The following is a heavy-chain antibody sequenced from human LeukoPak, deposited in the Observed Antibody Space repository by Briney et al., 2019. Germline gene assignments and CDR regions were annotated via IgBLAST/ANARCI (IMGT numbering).Heavy chain of an antibody. V-gene: IGHV1-46*01. CDR1: GYTFTSYY. J-gene: IGHJ3*02. CDR3: ASGVIVMATSSGAFDI. CDR2: INPSGGST. Sequence: ASVKVSCKASGYTFTSYYMRWVRQAPGQGLEWMGIINPSGGSTSYAQKFQGRVTMTRDTSTSTVYMELSSLRSEDTAVYYCASGVIVMATSSGAFDIWGQGTMVTVSS. D-gene: IGHD5-24*01.